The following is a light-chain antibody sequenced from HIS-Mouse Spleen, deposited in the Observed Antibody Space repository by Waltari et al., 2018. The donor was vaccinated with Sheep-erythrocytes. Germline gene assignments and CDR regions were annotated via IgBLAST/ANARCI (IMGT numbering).Light chain of an antibody. V-gene: IGLV2-23*01. CDR2: EGS. CDR1: SSDVGSSNL. Sequence: QSALTQPASVSGSPGQAITISCTGTSSDVGSSNLVSWYQQHPGKAPKLMIYEGSKRPPGVSNRFSGSKSGNTASLTISGLQAEDEADYYCCSYAGSSTVVFGGGTKLTVL. J-gene: IGLJ2*01. CDR3: CSYAGSSTVV.